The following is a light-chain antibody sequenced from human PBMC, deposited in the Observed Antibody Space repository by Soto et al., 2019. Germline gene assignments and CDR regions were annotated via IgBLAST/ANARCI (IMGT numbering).Light chain of an antibody. CDR1: QSIRRNY. CDR3: QQYTGPPVT. J-gene: IGKJ5*01. CDR2: GAS. Sequence: EILVTQSPGTLSLSPRDRATLSCRASQSIRRNYLAWFQQKPGQPPRLVIYGASVRATGIPDRFSGSGSGTDFTLTVSRLEPEDFAVYYCQQYTGPPVTFGQGTRLEIK. V-gene: IGKV3-20*01.